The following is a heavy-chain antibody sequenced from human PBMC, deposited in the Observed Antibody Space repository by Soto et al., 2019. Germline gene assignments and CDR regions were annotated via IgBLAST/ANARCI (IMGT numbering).Heavy chain of an antibody. CDR2: IIPILGIA. D-gene: IGHD3-3*01. J-gene: IGHJ3*02. CDR3: ARSVGTYYDFWSGYRNDAFDI. V-gene: IGHV1-69*02. CDR1: GGTFSSYT. Sequence: QVQLVQSGAEVKKPGSSVKVSCKASGGTFSSYTISWVRQAPGQGLEWMGRIIPILGIANYAQKFQGRVTITEDKSTSTAYMELSSLRSEDTAVYYCARSVGTYYDFWSGYRNDAFDIWGQGTMVTVSS.